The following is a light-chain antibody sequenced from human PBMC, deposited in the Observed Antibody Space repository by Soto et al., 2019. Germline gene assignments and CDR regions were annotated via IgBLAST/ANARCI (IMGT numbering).Light chain of an antibody. Sequence: EIVMTQTPLSSPVTLGQPASISCRSSQSLLDSDGETYLSWLQQRPGQPPRLLIYTTSSRFSGVPDRFSGSGAGTDFTLKISRVEVEYVGVYYCMQATQFPHTCGQGTKLEI. CDR1: QSLLDSDGETY. V-gene: IGKV2-24*01. J-gene: IGKJ2*01. CDR2: TTS. CDR3: MQATQFPHT.